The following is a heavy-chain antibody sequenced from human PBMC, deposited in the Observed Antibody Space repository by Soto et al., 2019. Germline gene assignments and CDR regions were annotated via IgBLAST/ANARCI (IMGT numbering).Heavy chain of an antibody. CDR3: ARGIFGSGTANDY. J-gene: IGHJ4*02. D-gene: IGHD3-10*01. Sequence: EVQLVESGGGLVQPGGSLXXSCXXXGXXXXXXXXXXVXQAPGKGLVWVSRINGDGSGTSYADFVKGRFTISRDDAKNTLFLQMNGLRAEDTAVYYCARGIFGSGTANDYWGQGTLVTVSS. V-gene: IGHV3-74*01. CDR2: INGDGSGT. CDR1: GXXXXXXX.